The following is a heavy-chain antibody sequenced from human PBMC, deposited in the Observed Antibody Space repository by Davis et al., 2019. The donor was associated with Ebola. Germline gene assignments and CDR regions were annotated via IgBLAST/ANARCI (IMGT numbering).Heavy chain of an antibody. CDR2: ISASEGHT. J-gene: IGHJ4*02. V-gene: IGHV3-23*01. D-gene: IGHD3-3*01. CDR1: GFTFSNYD. CDR3: ARGYEYDFWSGYNQFDY. Sequence: PGGSLRLSCAASGFTFSNYDMSWVRQVPGKGLEWVSTISASEGHTHYSDSVKGRFTISRDNSKDTLYLQMNSLRAEDTAVYYCARGYEYDFWSGYNQFDYWGQGTLVTVSS.